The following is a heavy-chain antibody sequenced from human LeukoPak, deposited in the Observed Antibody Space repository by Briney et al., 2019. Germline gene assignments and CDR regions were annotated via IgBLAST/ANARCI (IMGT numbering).Heavy chain of an antibody. V-gene: IGHV4-30-4*01. CDR3: SCRDYYYYGMDV. D-gene: IGHD2-15*01. CDR2: IYYSGST. Sequence: SQTLSLTCTVSGGSISSGDYYWSWIRQPPGKGLEWIGYIYYSGSTYYNPSLKSRVTISVDTSKNQFSLKLSSVTAADTAVYYCSCRDYYYYGMDVWGQGTTVTVSS. CDR1: GGSISSGDYY. J-gene: IGHJ6*02.